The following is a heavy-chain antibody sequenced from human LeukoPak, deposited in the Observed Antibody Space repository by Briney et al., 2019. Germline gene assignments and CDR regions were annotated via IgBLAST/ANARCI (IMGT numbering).Heavy chain of an antibody. Sequence: GGSLRLSCAASGFTFDDYAMHWVRQAPGKGLEWVSGISWNSGTIGYADSVKGRFTISRDNAKNSLYLQMNSLRAEDTALYYCALYPPGGPPHWGQGTLVTVSS. CDR2: ISWNSGTI. V-gene: IGHV3-9*01. CDR3: ALYPPGGPPH. CDR1: GFTFDDYA. D-gene: IGHD2-2*01. J-gene: IGHJ4*02.